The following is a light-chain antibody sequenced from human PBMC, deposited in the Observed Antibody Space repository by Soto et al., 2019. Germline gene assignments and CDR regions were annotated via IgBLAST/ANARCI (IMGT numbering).Light chain of an antibody. CDR2: DVS. V-gene: IGLV2-14*01. CDR1: SSDVGGYNY. Sequence: QSALTQPASVSGSPGQSITISCTGTSSDVGGYNYVSWYQQHPGKAPKLMIYDVSNRPSRVSNRFSGSKSGNTASLTISGLQAEYEADYYCSSYTSSSTLEVFGGGTKLTVL. CDR3: SSYTSSSTLEV. J-gene: IGLJ2*01.